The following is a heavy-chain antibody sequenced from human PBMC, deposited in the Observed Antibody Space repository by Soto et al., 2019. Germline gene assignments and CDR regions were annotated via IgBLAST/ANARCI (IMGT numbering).Heavy chain of an antibody. CDR2: IIPILGIA. CDR1: GGTFISYT. V-gene: IGHV1-69*02. D-gene: IGHD2-2*02. J-gene: IGHJ4*02. CDR3: AREYCSSTSCYRDY. Sequence: QVQLVQSGAEVKKPGSSVKVSCNASGGTFISYTISWVRQAPGQVLEWMGRIIPILGIANYAQKFQGRVTITANKSTSTAYMELSSLRSEDTAVYYCAREYCSSTSCYRDYVGQGTLVTVSS.